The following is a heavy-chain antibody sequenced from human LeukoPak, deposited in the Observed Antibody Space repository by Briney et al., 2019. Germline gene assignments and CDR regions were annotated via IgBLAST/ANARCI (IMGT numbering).Heavy chain of an antibody. D-gene: IGHD6-13*01. CDR1: GFTFHAYA. CDR3: AKNRGGIAAARDY. V-gene: IGHV3-23*01. CDR2: ISGSGNSK. Sequence: GGSLRLSYAASGFTFHAYALGWVRQAPGKGLEWVSVISGSGNSKYYADSVKDRLTISRDNSKNTVYLQMTNLRVEDTATYFCAKNRGGIAAARDYWGQGTLVTVSS. J-gene: IGHJ4*02.